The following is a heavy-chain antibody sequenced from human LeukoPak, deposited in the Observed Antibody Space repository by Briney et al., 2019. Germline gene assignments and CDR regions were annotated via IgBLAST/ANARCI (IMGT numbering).Heavy chain of an antibody. J-gene: IGHJ4*02. CDR2: IIPIFGTA. CDR3: ARVNSIFGGHYFDY. Sequence: SVKVSCKAPGGTFSSYAISWVRQAPGQGLEWMGGIIPIFGTANYAQKFQGRVTITTDESTSTAYMELSSLRSEDTAVYYCARVNSIFGGHYFDYWGQGTLVTVSS. CDR1: GGTFSSYA. D-gene: IGHD3-3*01. V-gene: IGHV1-69*05.